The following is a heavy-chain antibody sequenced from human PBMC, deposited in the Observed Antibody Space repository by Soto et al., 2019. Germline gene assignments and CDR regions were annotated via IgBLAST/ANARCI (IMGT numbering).Heavy chain of an antibody. Sequence: EVQLVESGGGLVQPGGSLTLSCAASGFSFGNVWMSWVRQAPGKGLEWVGHIKSKSVGGTTDYTAPGKGRFTISRDDSKVTLYLQMNSLKAEDTAVYYCTTYSPQTFCDGGPCYSVHPKLHDSWGQGILVTVSS. CDR2: IKSKSVGGTT. V-gene: IGHV3-15*01. D-gene: IGHD2-15*01. CDR3: TTYSPQTFCDGGPCYSVHPKLHDS. CDR1: GFSFGNVW. J-gene: IGHJ4*02.